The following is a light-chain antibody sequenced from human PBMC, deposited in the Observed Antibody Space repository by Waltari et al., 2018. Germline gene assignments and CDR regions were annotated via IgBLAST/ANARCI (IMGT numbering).Light chain of an antibody. V-gene: IGKV1-39*01. CDR3: QQSYSTPST. CDR1: QSLSSY. Sequence: DIQMTQSPSSLSASVVYRVPITCRASQSLSSYLNWYQQKPGKAPKLLIYAASSLQSGVPSRFSGSGSGTDFTLTISSLQPEDFATYYCQQSYSTPSTFGPGTKVDIK. J-gene: IGKJ3*01. CDR2: AAS.